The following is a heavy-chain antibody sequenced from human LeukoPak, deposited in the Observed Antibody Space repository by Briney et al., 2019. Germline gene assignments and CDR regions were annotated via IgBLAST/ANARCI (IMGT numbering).Heavy chain of an antibody. CDR1: GYTFTGYY. V-gene: IGHV1-2*02. D-gene: IGHD5-18*01. J-gene: IGHJ4*02. CDR2: INPHSGGT. CDR3: ARGYSYGYDY. Sequence: ASVKVSCKASGYTFTGYYMHWVRQAPGQGLGWMGWINPHSGGTNYAQKFQGRVTMTRDTSISTAYMELSSLTSDDTAMYYCARGYSYGYDYWGQGTLVTVSS.